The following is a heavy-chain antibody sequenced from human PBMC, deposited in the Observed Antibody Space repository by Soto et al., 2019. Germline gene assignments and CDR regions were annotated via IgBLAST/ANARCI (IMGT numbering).Heavy chain of an antibody. D-gene: IGHD6-19*01. J-gene: IGHJ4*02. Sequence: QVQLVQSGAEVKKPGASVKVSCKASGYIFSDYDITWVRQAPGQGLEWMGRINGYKGNTIHAQKFQGRVTLTTDTSTGTAYMELRSLRSDDSAVYYCARGKTVAATGYFDYWGQGTLVTVSS. CDR1: GYIFSDYD. CDR3: ARGKTVAATGYFDY. V-gene: IGHV1-18*01. CDR2: INGYKGNT.